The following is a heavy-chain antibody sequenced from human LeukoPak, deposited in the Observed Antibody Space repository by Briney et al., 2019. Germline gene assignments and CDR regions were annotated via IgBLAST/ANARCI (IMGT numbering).Heavy chain of an antibody. CDR3: ARDLGVTVRPFSLFY. V-gene: IGHV1-2*02. Sequence: GASVKVSCKASGYTFTAYYMHWVRQAPGQGPEWMGWINPNSGVTNYAQKFQGRVIMTSDTSISPAYMEFSRLRSDDTAMYYCARDLGVTVRPFSLFYWGQGTLVTVSS. CDR1: GYTFTAYY. CDR2: INPNSGVT. D-gene: IGHD6-6*01. J-gene: IGHJ4*02.